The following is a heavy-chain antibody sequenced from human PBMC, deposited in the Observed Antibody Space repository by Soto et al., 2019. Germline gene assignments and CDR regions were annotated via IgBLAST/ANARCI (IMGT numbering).Heavy chain of an antibody. D-gene: IGHD2-15*01. CDR2: IYYSGST. J-gene: IGHJ4*02. CDR3: ARRYGRNFDY. Sequence: QVQLQESGPGLVKPSETLSLTCTVSGGSISSYYWSWIRQPPGKGLEWIGFIYYSGSTNYNPSLKSRITTSVDTSKNQFSLKLTSVTAADTAVYCARRYGRNFDYWGQVTLVTVSS. V-gene: IGHV4-59*01. CDR1: GGSISSYY.